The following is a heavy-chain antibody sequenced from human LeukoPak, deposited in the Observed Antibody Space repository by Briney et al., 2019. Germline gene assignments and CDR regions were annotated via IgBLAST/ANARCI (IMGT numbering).Heavy chain of an antibody. Sequence: GGSLRLSCAASGFTFSSYGMNCVRQAPGKGLEWVSAISGSGGSTYYADSVKGRFIISRDNSKNTLYLQMNSLRAEDTAVYYCAKGTTRVVYSSVFDYWGQGTLVTVSS. CDR2: ISGSGGST. CDR3: AKGTTRVVYSSVFDY. J-gene: IGHJ4*02. V-gene: IGHV3-23*01. CDR1: GFTFSSYG. D-gene: IGHD5-18*01.